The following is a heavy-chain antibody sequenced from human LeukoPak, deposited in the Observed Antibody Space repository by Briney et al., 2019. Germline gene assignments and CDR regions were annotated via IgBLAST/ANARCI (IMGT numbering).Heavy chain of an antibody. CDR3: ARHYYDSSGYQSPIDY. J-gene: IGHJ4*02. V-gene: IGHV4-39*01. CDR2: IYYRGST. CDR1: GGSISSSSYY. Sequence: SETLSLTCTVSGGSISSSSYYWGWIRQPPGKGLEWIGSIYYRGSTYYNPSLKSRVTISVDTSKNQFSLKLSSVTAADTAVYYCARHYYDSSGYQSPIDYWGQGTLVTVSS. D-gene: IGHD3-22*01.